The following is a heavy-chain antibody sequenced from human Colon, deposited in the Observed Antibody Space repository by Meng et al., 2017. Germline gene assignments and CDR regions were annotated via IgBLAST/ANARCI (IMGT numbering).Heavy chain of an antibody. CDR1: GGSISRSDW. D-gene: IGHD3-22*01. J-gene: IGHJ4*02. CDR2: TSHSGST. Sequence: QGPLQGSGPGLGKPSETLSPPCAVSGGSISRSDWWSWVRQPPGKGLEWIGETSHSGSTNYSPSLKSRVTISLDKSKNQLSLKLNSVTAADTAVYYCASSDYYRSDYWGQGTLVTVSS. V-gene: IGHV4-4*02. CDR3: ASSDYYRSDY.